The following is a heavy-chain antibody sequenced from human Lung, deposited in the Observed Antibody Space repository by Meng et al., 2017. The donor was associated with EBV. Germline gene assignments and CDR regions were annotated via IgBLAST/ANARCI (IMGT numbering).Heavy chain of an antibody. Sequence: QVQLQQSGPGLVTPSXTLSLTCAISGDGVSSNSAAWNWIRQSPSRGLEWLGRTYYRSKWYNDYAVSVISRITVNPDTSKNQFSLQLNSVTPEDTAVYYCARGTFSSGWYETFDYWGQGTLVTVSS. D-gene: IGHD6-19*01. CDR2: TYYRSKWYN. CDR3: ARGTFSSGWYETFDY. J-gene: IGHJ4*02. CDR1: GDGVSSNSAA. V-gene: IGHV6-1*01.